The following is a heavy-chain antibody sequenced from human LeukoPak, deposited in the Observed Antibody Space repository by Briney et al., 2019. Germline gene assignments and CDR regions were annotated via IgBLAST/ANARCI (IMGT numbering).Heavy chain of an antibody. V-gene: IGHV3-11*01. D-gene: IGHD3-22*01. CDR3: ARDGEYYDSSGNFDY. CDR1: GFTVSSNY. CDR2: ISSSGSTI. J-gene: IGHJ4*02. Sequence: GGSLRLSCAASGFTVSSNYMSWVRQAPGKGLEWVSYISSSGSTIYYADSVKGRFTISRDNAKNSLYPQMNSLRAEDTAVYYCARDGEYYDSSGNFDYWGQGTLVTVSS.